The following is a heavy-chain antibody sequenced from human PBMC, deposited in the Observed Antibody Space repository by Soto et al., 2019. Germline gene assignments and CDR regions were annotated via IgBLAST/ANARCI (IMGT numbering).Heavy chain of an antibody. CDR1: GKTFTCDS. CDR3: ARDLGGSRDS. V-gene: IGHV1-2*02. J-gene: IGHJ4*02. Sequence: ASWNVSCKASGKTFTCDSIRWVRQAPGQGLEWMGWINPNNDGTTYAEKFQGRVTMTRDTSTSTAYMELSRLRSDDTAVYYCARDLGGSRDSWGQGTLVTVSS. CDR2: INPNNDGT. D-gene: IGHD1-26*01.